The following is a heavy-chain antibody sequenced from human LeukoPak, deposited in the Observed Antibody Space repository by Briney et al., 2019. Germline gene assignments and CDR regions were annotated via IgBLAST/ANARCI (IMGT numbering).Heavy chain of an antibody. CDR3: ARGDWFLNY. V-gene: IGHV4-59*01. D-gene: IGHD3-9*01. Sequence: SETLSLTCTVSGGSISSFYWSWIRRPPGKGLEWIGYIYYSGSTNYNPSLKSRVTISVDTSKNQFSLKLSSVTAADTAVYYCARGDWFLNYWGQGTLVTVSS. CDR1: GGSISSFY. CDR2: IYYSGST. J-gene: IGHJ4*02.